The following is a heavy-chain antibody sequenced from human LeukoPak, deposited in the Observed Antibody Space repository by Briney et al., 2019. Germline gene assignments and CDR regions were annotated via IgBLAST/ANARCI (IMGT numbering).Heavy chain of an antibody. CDR2: INHNGNVN. J-gene: IGHJ4*02. V-gene: IGHV3-7*03. CDR3: ARDQYDTWSRRGNFDS. CDR1: GFTFSSYW. Sequence: GGSLRLSCAASGFTFSSYWMNWARQAPGKGLEWVASINHNGNVNYYVDSVKGRFTISRDNAKNSLYLQMSNLRAEDTAVFYCARDQYDTWSRRGNFDSWGQGTLVIVSS. D-gene: IGHD3-3*01.